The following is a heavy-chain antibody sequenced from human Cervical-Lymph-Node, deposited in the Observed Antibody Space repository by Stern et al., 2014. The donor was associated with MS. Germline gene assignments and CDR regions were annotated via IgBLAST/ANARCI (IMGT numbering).Heavy chain of an antibody. J-gene: IGHJ4*01. V-gene: IGHV1-2*06. D-gene: IGHD6-13*01. CDR3: ARGGVRGQQLARGFDY. CDR1: GYTFTDYY. Sequence: QVQLVQSGAEVKTPGASVKVSCKTSGYTFTDYYIHWVRQAPGQGLEWMGRINPNSGGTHYTKNFQGRVTMTWDTSINTAYMELSWLTSADTAAYFCARGGVRGQQLARGFDYWGLGTLVTVSS. CDR2: INPNSGGT.